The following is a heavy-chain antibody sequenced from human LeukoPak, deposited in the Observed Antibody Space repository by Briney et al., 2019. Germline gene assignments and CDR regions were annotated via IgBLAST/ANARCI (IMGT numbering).Heavy chain of an antibody. Sequence: GSLRLSCAASGFPFSSYGMHWVRQAPGKGLEWVARLVYDARSDYANSVKGRFSISRDDSKNTLFLDMSNLRVEDTALYYCARDLSAAFDFWGQGVLVTVSS. D-gene: IGHD6-19*01. CDR2: LVYDARS. CDR3: ARDLSAAFDF. J-gene: IGHJ4*02. CDR1: GFPFSSYG. V-gene: IGHV3-33*01.